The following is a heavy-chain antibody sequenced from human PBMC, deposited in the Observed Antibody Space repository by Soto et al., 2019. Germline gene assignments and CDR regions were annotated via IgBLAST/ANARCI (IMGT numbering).Heavy chain of an antibody. D-gene: IGHD1-26*01. CDR1: GGTFSSYS. J-gene: IGHJ4*02. Sequence: QVQLVQSGAEVKKPGSSVKVSCKASGGTFSSYSINWVRQAPGQGLEWMGEIIPIFGTANYAQKFQCIVTITADDSTSTAYMELSSLRSEDTALYYCARDGGRHSGGIDYWGQGTMVTVSS. CDR3: ARDGGRHSGGIDY. V-gene: IGHV1-69*01. CDR2: IIPIFGTA.